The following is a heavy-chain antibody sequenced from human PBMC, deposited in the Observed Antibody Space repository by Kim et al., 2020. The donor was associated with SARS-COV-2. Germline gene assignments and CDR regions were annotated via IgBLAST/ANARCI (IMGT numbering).Heavy chain of an antibody. D-gene: IGHD3-22*01. V-gene: IGHV3-9*01. CDR3: AKAMVIPWDYGMDV. Sequence: DFVKGRFTISRDNAKSSLYLQMNSLRAEDTALYYCAKAMVIPWDYGMDVWGQGTAVTVSS. J-gene: IGHJ6*02.